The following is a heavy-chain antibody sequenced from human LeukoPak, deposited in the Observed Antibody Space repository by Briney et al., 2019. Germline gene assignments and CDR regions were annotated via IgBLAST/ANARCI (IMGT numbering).Heavy chain of an antibody. V-gene: IGHV1-2*06. CDR3: ARGNIAAAGTN. Sequence: ASVKVSCKASGYTFTSYGISWVRQAPGQGLEWMGRINPNSGGTNYAQKFQGRVTMTRDTSISTAYMELSRLRSDDTAVYYCARGNIAAAGTNWGQGTLVTVSS. CDR2: INPNSGGT. D-gene: IGHD6-13*01. J-gene: IGHJ4*02. CDR1: GYTFTSYG.